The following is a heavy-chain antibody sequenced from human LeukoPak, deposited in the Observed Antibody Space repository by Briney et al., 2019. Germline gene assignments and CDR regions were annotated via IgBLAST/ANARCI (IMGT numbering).Heavy chain of an antibody. D-gene: IGHD6-19*01. CDR3: ASRLYTSGWGMDV. J-gene: IGHJ6*03. CDR1: GGSISKYY. V-gene: IGHV4-59*01. CDR2: IYYDGST. Sequence: PSETLSLTCTVSGGSISKYYWTWLRQPPGKGLEWMGYIYYDGSTNSSPSLKSRVTISADTSKNQFSLRLSSVAAADTAVYYCASRLYTSGWGMDVWGKGTTVTVSS.